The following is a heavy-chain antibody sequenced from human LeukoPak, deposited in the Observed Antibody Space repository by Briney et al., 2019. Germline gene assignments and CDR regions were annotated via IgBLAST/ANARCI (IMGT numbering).Heavy chain of an antibody. CDR3: AKAYYYDSSGYSHRTFDY. CDR2: ISESSGATT. J-gene: IGHJ4*02. V-gene: IGHV3-23*01. D-gene: IGHD3-22*01. CDR1: GFTFSSYW. Sequence: SGGPLRLSCAASGFTFSSYWMSWVRQAPGKGLEWVSAISESSGATTYYADSVKGRFTISRDNSKNTLYLQMNSLRAEDTAVYYCAKAYYYDSSGYSHRTFDYWGQGTLVTVSS.